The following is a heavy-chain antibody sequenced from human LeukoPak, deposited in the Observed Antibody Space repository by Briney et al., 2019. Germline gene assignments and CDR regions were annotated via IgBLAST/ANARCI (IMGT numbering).Heavy chain of an antibody. J-gene: IGHJ3*02. D-gene: IGHD6-6*01. V-gene: IGHV4-61*02. CDR2: IYTSGST. CDR1: GGSISSGSYY. CDR3: ARDPTHSSSSPIFNDI. Sequence: PSETLSLTCTVSGGSISSGSYYWSWIRQPAGKGLEWIGRIYTSGSTNYNPSLKSRVTISVDTSKNQFSLKLSSVTAADTAVYYCARDPTHSSSSPIFNDIWGQGTMVTVSS.